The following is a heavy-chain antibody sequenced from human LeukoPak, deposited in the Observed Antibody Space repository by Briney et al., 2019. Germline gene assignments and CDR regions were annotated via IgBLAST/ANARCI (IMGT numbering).Heavy chain of an antibody. CDR3: AKRQGPNSGSYDYFDP. D-gene: IGHD1-26*01. V-gene: IGHV4-4*09. CDR1: GGSISSYY. J-gene: IGHJ5*02. CDR2: IQSSGYT. Sequence: LETLSLTCTVSGGSISSYYWSWIRQPPGQGLEWTADIQSSGYTNYNPSLKSRVTISVDTSKNQFSLKVTSVTAADTAVYYCAKRQGPNSGSYDYFDPWGQGTLVTVSS.